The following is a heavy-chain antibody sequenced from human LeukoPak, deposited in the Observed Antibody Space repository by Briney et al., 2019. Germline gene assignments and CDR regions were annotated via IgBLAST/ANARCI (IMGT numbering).Heavy chain of an antibody. J-gene: IGHJ5*02. Sequence: ASVKVSCKASGYTFTSYGISWVRQAPRQGLEWMGWISAYNGNTNYAQKLQGRVTMTTDTSTSTAYMELRSLRSDDTAVYYCARTRYCSSTSCHGGWFDPWGQGTLVTVSS. CDR3: ARTRYCSSTSCHGGWFDP. D-gene: IGHD2-2*01. V-gene: IGHV1-18*01. CDR1: GYTFTSYG. CDR2: ISAYNGNT.